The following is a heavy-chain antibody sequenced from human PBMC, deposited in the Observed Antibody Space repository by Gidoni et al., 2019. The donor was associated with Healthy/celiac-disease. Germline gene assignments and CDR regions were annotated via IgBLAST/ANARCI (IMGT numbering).Heavy chain of an antibody. D-gene: IGHD5-18*01. CDR2: ISYDGSNK. J-gene: IGHJ4*02. Sequence: VAVISYDGSNKYYADSVKGRFTISRDNSKNTLYLQMNSLRAEDTAVYYCAKDDAVLGLLVTGGYFDYWGQGTLVTVSS. V-gene: IGHV3-30*18. CDR3: AKDDAVLGLLVTGGYFDY.